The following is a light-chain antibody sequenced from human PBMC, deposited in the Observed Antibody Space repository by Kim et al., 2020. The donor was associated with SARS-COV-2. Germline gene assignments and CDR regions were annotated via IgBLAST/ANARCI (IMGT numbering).Light chain of an antibody. CDR1: QRIRKY. Sequence: DIQMTQSPSSLSASGGDRITITCRASQRIRKYLNWYQQKPGNAPKLLIYETSTLNDGVPSRFSGSGSGTDFTLTISNLQPEDFAIYYCQQSYSGPRTFGQGTKVDIK. CDR2: ETS. J-gene: IGKJ1*01. CDR3: QQSYSGPRT. V-gene: IGKV1-39*01.